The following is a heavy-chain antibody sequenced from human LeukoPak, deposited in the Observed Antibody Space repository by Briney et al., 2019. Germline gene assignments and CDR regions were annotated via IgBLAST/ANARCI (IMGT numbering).Heavy chain of an antibody. Sequence: GGSLRLSCTVSGFTVSSNSMSWVRQAPGKGLEWVSAISGSGGSTYYADSVKGRFTISRDNSKNTLYLQMNSLRAEDTAVYYCAKDPRISRYYFDYWGQGTLVTVSS. V-gene: IGHV3-23*01. CDR2: ISGSGGST. D-gene: IGHD2-15*01. CDR3: AKDPRISRYYFDY. CDR1: GFTVSSNS. J-gene: IGHJ4*02.